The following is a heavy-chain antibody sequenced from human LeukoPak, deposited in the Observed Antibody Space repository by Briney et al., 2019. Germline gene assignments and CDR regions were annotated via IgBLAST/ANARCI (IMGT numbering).Heavy chain of an antibody. V-gene: IGHV4-39*07. Sequence: PSETLSLTCTVSGGSISSSNYYWGWIRQPPGKGLEWIGSIYYSGSTYYNPSLKSRVTISVDTSKNQFSLKLSSVTAADTAVYYCARGGYCSSTSCYRDYYYYYYMDVWGKGTTVTVSS. CDR1: GGSISSSNYY. D-gene: IGHD2-2*03. CDR2: IYYSGST. J-gene: IGHJ6*03. CDR3: ARGGYCSSTSCYRDYYYYYYMDV.